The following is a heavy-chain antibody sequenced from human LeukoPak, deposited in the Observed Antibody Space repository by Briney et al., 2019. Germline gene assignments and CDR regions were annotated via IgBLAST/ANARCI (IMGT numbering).Heavy chain of an antibody. Sequence: GGSLRLSCAASGFTFSRYAIPWVRQAPGKGLEWVAVMWHVGSNEYYADSVKGRFTISRDDSANTVYLQMNSLRAEDTAIYYCARDRTYSNSTGIWNSFNWWGQGTLVTVSS. D-gene: IGHD6-6*01. CDR3: ARDRTYSNSTGIWNSFNW. CDR2: MWHVGSNE. V-gene: IGHV3-33*01. CDR1: GFTFSRYA. J-gene: IGHJ4*02.